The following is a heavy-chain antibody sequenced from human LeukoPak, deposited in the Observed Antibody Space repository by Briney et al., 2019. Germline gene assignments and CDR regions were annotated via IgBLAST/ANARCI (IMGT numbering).Heavy chain of an antibody. CDR3: ARRYGSGWYDY. D-gene: IGHD6-19*01. CDR1: GFXVSSNY. Sequence: GGSLRLSCAASGFXVSSNYISWVRQAPGKGLEWVSFIYSGGSTYSEDSVKGRFTISRDNSKNTLYLQMNSLRAEDTAVYYCARRYGSGWYDYWGQGTLVTVSS. CDR2: IYSGGST. V-gene: IGHV3-53*01. J-gene: IGHJ4*02.